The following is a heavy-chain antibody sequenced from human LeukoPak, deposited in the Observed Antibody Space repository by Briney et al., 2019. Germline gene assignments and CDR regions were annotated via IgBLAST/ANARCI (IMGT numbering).Heavy chain of an antibody. D-gene: IGHD1-1*01. CDR3: ARALTTLTYEGY. V-gene: IGHV3-48*01. CDR1: GFTFNTYT. CDR2: ISGSSGII. Sequence: GGSLRLSCAASGFTFNTYTMNWVRQAPGKGLEWVSYISGSSGIIDYADSVRGRFTISRDNAKNSLYLQMNSLRAEDTAVYYCARALTTLTYEGYWGQGTLVTVSS. J-gene: IGHJ4*02.